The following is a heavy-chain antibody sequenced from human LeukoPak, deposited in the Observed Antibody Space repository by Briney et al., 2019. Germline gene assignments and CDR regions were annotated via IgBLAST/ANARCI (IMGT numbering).Heavy chain of an antibody. CDR1: RFTFRNYG. J-gene: IGHJ5*02. CDR3: VRGVGVSRFNYFDP. D-gene: IGHD1-26*01. Sequence: GGSLRLSCAASRFTFRNYGMHWVRQAPGKGLEWVAVISIDGSEKYYADSVKGRFTISRDNSKNTLYLQMNSLRDDDTAVYYCVRGVGVSRFNYFDPWGQGTLVTVSS. V-gene: IGHV3-30*03. CDR2: ISIDGSEK.